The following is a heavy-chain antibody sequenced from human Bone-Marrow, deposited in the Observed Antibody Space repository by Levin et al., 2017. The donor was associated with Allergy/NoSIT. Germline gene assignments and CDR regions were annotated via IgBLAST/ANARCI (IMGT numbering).Heavy chain of an antibody. D-gene: IGHD6-13*01. V-gene: IGHV3-49*03. CDR1: GFTFGDYA. J-gene: IGHJ6*02. CDR2: IRSKAYGGTT. Sequence: PGGSLRLSCTASGFTFGDYAMSWFRQAPGKGLEWVGFIRSKAYGGTTEYAASVKGRFTISRDDSKSIAYLQMNSLKTEDTAVYYCTREGGIAAAGTVYYYGMDVWGQGTTVTVSS. CDR3: TREGGIAAAGTVYYYGMDV.